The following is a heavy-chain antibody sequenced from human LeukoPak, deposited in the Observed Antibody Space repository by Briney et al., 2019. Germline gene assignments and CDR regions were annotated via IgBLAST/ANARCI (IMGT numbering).Heavy chain of an antibody. D-gene: IGHD2-21*01. CDR2: ISSNGGST. V-gene: IGHV3-64*01. Sequence: QPGGSLRLSCAGSGFIFSSYSINWVRQAPGKGLEYVSAISSNGGSTYYANSVKGRFTISRDNSKNTLYLQMGSLRAEDMAVYYCARERLAYCGGDCYHNDAFDIWGQGTMVTVSS. CDR3: ARERLAYCGGDCYHNDAFDI. CDR1: GFIFSSYS. J-gene: IGHJ3*02.